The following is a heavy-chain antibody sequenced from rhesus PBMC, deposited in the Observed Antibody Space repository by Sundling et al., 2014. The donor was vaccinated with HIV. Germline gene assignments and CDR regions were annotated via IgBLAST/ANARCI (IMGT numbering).Heavy chain of an antibody. J-gene: IGHJ4*01. CDR1: GGSISSSY. CDR3: ARTGPWTGFYSFDF. D-gene: IGHD3-3*01. V-gene: IGHV4-169*01. Sequence: QLQLQESGPGLVKPSETLSVTCAVSGGSISSSYWSWIRQAPGKGLEWIGYIYGSGSSTNYNPSLKSRVTLSVDTSKNQFSLKLSSVTAADTAVYYCARTGPWTGFYSFDFWGQGVLVTVSS. CDR2: IYGSGSST.